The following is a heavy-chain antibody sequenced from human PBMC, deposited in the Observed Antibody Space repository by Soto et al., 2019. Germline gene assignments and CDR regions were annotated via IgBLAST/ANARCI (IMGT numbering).Heavy chain of an antibody. Sequence: SSETLSLTCTVSGGSVSSYYWSWIRQPPGKGLEWIGYIYYTETTNYNPSLKSRVTISVDTSKNQFSLKLSSVTAADTAVYYCARVNRSGWLRWFDPWGRGILVTVSS. V-gene: IGHV4-59*02. CDR2: IYYTETT. CDR1: GGSVSSYY. CDR3: ARVNRSGWLRWFDP. D-gene: IGHD6-19*01. J-gene: IGHJ5*02.